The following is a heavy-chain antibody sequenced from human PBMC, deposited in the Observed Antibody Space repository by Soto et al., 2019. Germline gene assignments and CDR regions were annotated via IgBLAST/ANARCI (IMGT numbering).Heavy chain of an antibody. CDR1: GGTFSSYA. D-gene: IGHD3-22*01. J-gene: IGHJ3*02. Sequence: ASVKVSCKASGGTFSSYAISWVRQAPGQGLEWMGGIIPIFGTANYAQKFQGRVTITADESTSTAYMELSSLRSEDTAVYYCASPWLAHAFAIWGQGTMVTVSS. CDR2: IIPIFGTA. CDR3: ASPWLAHAFAI. V-gene: IGHV1-69*13.